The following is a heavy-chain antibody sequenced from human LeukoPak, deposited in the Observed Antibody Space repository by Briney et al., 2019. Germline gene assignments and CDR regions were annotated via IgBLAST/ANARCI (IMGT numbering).Heavy chain of an antibody. J-gene: IGHJ6*03. CDR3: ARGLWFGEGYYFYMDV. Sequence: SETLSLTCSVSDVSISSSYWSWIRQPPGKELEWIGYISYSGSTHYNPSLKSRLTISVDKAKNQFSLKASSVTAADTAVYYCARGLWFGEGYYFYMDVWGKGTTVTISS. CDR1: DVSISSSY. D-gene: IGHD3-10*01. V-gene: IGHV4-59*01. CDR2: ISYSGST.